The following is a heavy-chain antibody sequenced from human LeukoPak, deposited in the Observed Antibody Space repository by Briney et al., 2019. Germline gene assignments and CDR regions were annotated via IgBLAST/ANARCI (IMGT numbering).Heavy chain of an antibody. CDR3: ARGPHYHDSSGYSPYYYYMDV. CDR2: IYYSGSM. Sequence: SQTLSLTCTVSSGSISSHYWSWIRQPPGKGLEWIGYIYYSGSMDYNPSLKSRVTISVDTSKNQFSLKLSSVTAADTAVYYCARGPHYHDSSGYSPYYYYMDVWGKGTTVTVSS. V-gene: IGHV4-59*11. CDR1: SGSISSHY. J-gene: IGHJ6*03. D-gene: IGHD3-22*01.